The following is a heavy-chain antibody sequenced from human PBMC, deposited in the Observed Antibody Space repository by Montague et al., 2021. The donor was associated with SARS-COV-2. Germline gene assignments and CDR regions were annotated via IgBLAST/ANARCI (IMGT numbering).Heavy chain of an antibody. CDR1: GFSLTTGGMY. Sequence: PALVKPTQTLTLTCTFSGFSLTTGGMYVSWIRQPPGQALEWLARIDWDDDKYYSASLKTRPTISKDTSKNQVVLTMTDLGPLDTGTYYCARTDGFNLLGFDSWGQGTLVAVAS. CDR3: ARTDGFNLLGFDS. J-gene: IGHJ4*02. CDR2: IDWDDDK. V-gene: IGHV2-70*11. D-gene: IGHD5-24*01.